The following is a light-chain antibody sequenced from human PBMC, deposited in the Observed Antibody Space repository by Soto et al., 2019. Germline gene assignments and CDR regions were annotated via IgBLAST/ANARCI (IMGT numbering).Light chain of an antibody. CDR3: NSYSTSSTPLV. CDR1: SSDVGGYDY. V-gene: IGLV2-14*03. CDR2: DVN. Sequence: QSALTQPASVSGSPGQSITISCTGTSSDVGGYDYVSWYQQHPGKAPRLMMYDVNNRPSGVSNRFSGSKSGNTASLTISGLQAEDEDDYYCNSYSTSSTPLVFGGGTNLTVL. J-gene: IGLJ2*01.